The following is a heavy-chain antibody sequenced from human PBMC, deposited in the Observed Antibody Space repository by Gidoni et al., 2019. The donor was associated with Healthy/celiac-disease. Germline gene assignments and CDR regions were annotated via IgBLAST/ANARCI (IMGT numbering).Heavy chain of an antibody. CDR3: ARAFYSRGYSSGWYNY. V-gene: IGHV4-34*01. CDR1: GGSFSGYY. CDR2: INHSGST. Sequence: QVQLQQWGAGLLKPSETLSLTCAVYGGSFSGYYWSWIRQPPGKGLEWIGEINHSGSTNYNPSLKSRVTISVDTSKNQFSLKLSSVTAADTAVYYCARAFYSRGYSSGWYNYWGQGTLVTVSS. J-gene: IGHJ4*02. D-gene: IGHD6-19*01.